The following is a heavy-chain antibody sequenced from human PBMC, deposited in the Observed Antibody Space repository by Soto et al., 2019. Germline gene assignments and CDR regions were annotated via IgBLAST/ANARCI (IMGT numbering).Heavy chain of an antibody. D-gene: IGHD3-3*01. J-gene: IGHJ6*02. CDR2: IKQDGSEK. V-gene: IGHV3-7*01. CDR3: ARDRAIFGHMDV. Sequence: PWGSLRLSCAASGFTFSSYWMICGRQAPWKGLEWVANIKQDGSEKYYVDSVKGRFTISRDNAKNSLYLQMNSLRAEDTAVYYCARDRAIFGHMDVWGQGTTVTVSS. CDR1: GFTFSSYW.